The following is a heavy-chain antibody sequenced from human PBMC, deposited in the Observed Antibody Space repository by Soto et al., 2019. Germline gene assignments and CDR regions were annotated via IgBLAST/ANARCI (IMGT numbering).Heavy chain of an antibody. V-gene: IGHV4-30-2*01. CDR3: ARAHYGPSGYYFDS. CDR2: IYHTGST. D-gene: IGHD3-22*01. CDR1: GDSISSDGYS. Sequence: SETLSLTCTVSGDSISSDGYSWSWIRQPPQKGLEWIGYIYHTGSTSYSPSLKSRVTISVDKSKNQFSLILNSVTAADTAIYYCARAHYGPSGYYFDSWGQGTLVTVSS. J-gene: IGHJ4*02.